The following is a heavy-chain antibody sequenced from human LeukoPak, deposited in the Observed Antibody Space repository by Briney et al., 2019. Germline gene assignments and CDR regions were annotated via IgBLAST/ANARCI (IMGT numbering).Heavy chain of an antibody. V-gene: IGHV1-69*02. Sequence: SVRVSCKASGGTFSSHSISSVPQAPEQGLEWMGRIIPLLGIVNYAQKFQGRVTITADKSTSTAYMEWSSLTSEDTAVYYCARNPSGDVDTTMIMYYHYGMDVWVQGTKVTVCS. J-gene: IGHJ6*02. CDR3: ARNPSGDVDTTMIMYYHYGMDV. D-gene: IGHD5-18*01. CDR2: IIPLLGIV. CDR1: GGTFSSHS.